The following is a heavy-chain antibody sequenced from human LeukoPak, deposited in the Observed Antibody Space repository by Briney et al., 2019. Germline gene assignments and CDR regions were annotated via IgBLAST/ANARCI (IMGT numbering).Heavy chain of an antibody. D-gene: IGHD4-23*01. CDR3: ARESYSGNPYFDY. J-gene: IGHJ4*02. CDR2: IIPILGIA. Sequence: GASVKVSFKASGGTFSSYAISWVRQAPGQGLEWMGRIIPILGIANYAQKFQCRVTITADKSTSTAYMELSSLRSEDTAMYYCARESYSGNPYFDYWGQGTLVTVSS. CDR1: GGTFSSYA. V-gene: IGHV1-69*04.